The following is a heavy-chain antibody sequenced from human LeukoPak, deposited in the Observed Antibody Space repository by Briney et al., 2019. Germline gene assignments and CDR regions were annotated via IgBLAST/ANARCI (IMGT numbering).Heavy chain of an antibody. CDR1: GFSFDGYG. D-gene: IGHD6-13*01. Sequence: GGSLRLSCAASGFSFDGYGMHWVRQAPGKGLEWVAVISYDGSNKYYADSAKGRFTISRDNSNNTVYLQMNSLRVGDTALYYCVKHVGSRWSNNRFDPWGQGTLVTV. CDR2: ISYDGSNK. CDR3: VKHVGSRWSNNRFDP. J-gene: IGHJ5*02. V-gene: IGHV3-30*18.